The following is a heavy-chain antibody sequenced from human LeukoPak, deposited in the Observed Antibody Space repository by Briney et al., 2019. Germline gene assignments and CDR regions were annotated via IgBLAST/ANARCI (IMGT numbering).Heavy chain of an antibody. CDR2: ITGGHYPT. Sequence: PGGSLRLSCAASGFSFSSFAMTWVRQAPGKGLEWVSSITGGHYPTDNTDSVKGRFTISRDNSKNTLYLQMNSLRADDTAVYYCTKDPNGDYVGALDPWGQGTLVTVSS. CDR1: GFSFSSFA. V-gene: IGHV3-23*01. D-gene: IGHD4-17*01. J-gene: IGHJ5*02. CDR3: TKDPNGDYVGALDP.